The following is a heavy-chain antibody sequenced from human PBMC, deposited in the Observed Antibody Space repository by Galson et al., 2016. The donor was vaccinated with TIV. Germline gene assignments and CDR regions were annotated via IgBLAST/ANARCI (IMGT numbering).Heavy chain of an antibody. CDR2: IYYSVRT. CDR1: GAPIRDGDSF. CDR3: ARKAGYYYYAMDV. J-gene: IGHJ6*02. Sequence: TLSLTCTVSGAPIRDGDSFWSWIRQSPGKGLEWIGYIYYSVRTFYNPSLKSRITISVDTSKNQFSVKLTSVTAADTAVYYCARKAGYYYYAMDVWGQGTTVTVSS. V-gene: IGHV4-30-4*01.